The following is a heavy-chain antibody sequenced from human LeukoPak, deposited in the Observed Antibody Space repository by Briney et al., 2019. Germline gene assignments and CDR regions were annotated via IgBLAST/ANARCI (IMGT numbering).Heavy chain of an antibody. J-gene: IGHJ3*01. Sequence: SETLSLTCAVYGGSFSGYYWSWIRQPPGKGLEWIGEINHRGSTNYNPSLKSRLTISVDTSKNQFSLKLSSVTAADTAIYFCARWPMTNLAFDVWGQGTMVTVSS. V-gene: IGHV4-34*01. CDR2: INHRGST. CDR1: GGSFSGYY. CDR3: ARWPMTNLAFDV. D-gene: IGHD3-22*01.